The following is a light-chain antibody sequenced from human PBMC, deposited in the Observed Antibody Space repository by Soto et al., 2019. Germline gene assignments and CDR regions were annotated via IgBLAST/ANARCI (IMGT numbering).Light chain of an antibody. CDR1: QSFNSNY. CDR2: GAS. J-gene: IGKJ1*01. CDR3: QQYGSSPPWT. V-gene: IGKV3-20*01. Sequence: EIWLTQFPGTLSLSPGERATLSCTASQSFNSNYLAWYQQKPGQAPRLLIYGASTRATGIPDRFSGSGPGTDFTLTISRLEPEDFAVYYCQQYGSSPPWTFGQGTKVDIK.